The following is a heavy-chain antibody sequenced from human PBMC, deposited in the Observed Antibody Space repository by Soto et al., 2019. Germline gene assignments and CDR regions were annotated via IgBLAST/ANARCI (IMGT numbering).Heavy chain of an antibody. Sequence: GESLKISCKGSGYSFTSYWIGWVRQMPGKGLEWMGIIYPGDSDTRHSPSFQGQVTISADKSISTAYLQWSSLKASDTAMYYCAREVWVSNIVVVPAATDYYYGMDVWGQGTTVTVSS. D-gene: IGHD2-2*01. J-gene: IGHJ6*02. CDR3: AREVWVSNIVVVPAATDYYYGMDV. CDR1: GYSFTSYW. V-gene: IGHV5-51*01. CDR2: IYPGDSDT.